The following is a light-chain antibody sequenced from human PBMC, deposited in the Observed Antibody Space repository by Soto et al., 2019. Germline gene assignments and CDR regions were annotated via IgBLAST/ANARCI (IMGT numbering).Light chain of an antibody. J-gene: IGKJ5*01. CDR3: QQYNNWPPIT. V-gene: IGKV3-15*01. CDR2: GAS. Sequence: EIVLTQSPATLSLSPGERATLSCRASQSVSSNLAWYQQQPGRAPRLLIYGASTRATGIPARFSGSGSGTEFTLTISSLQSEDFAVYYCQQYNNWPPITFGQGTRLEIK. CDR1: QSVSSN.